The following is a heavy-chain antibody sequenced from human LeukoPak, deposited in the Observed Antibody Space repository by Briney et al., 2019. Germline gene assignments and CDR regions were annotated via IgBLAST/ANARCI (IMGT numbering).Heavy chain of an antibody. Sequence: SESLSLTCTVSGGSIKNSYWSWIRQPPGKGLEWIGYINYSGSTNYNPSLKSRVTISVDTSKNQFSLKLSSVTAADTAVYYCAREKSPDYCSGGSCYFDYWGQGTLVTVSS. CDR3: AREKSPDYCSGGSCYFDY. J-gene: IGHJ4*02. CDR1: GGSIKNSY. D-gene: IGHD2-15*01. V-gene: IGHV4-59*01. CDR2: INYSGST.